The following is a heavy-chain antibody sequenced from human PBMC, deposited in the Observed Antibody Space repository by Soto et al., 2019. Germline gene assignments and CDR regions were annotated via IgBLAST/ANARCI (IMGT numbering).Heavy chain of an antibody. V-gene: IGHV3-7*03. J-gene: IGHJ4*02. CDR2: LKPDGSEK. CDR1: GFTLSTYW. D-gene: IGHD6-19*01. Sequence: GWSLRLSCAAAGFTLSTYWMSWVRQAPGKGLEWVANLKPDGSEKYYGDSVKGRFTISRDDAENSLYLQMNSLRVEDTAMYYCTRGAAVAGIDYWGQGTLVTVSS. CDR3: TRGAAVAGIDY.